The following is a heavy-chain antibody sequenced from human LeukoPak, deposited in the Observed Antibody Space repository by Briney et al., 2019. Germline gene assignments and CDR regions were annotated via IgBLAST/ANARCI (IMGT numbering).Heavy chain of an antibody. V-gene: IGHV3-23*01. D-gene: IGHD4-17*01. J-gene: IGHJ4*02. CDR2: ISNNGGYT. CDR3: ALVTTDRPFDY. CDR1: GFTFSSSA. Sequence: TGGSLRLSCAASGFTFSSSAMSWVRQAPGKGLEWVSAISNNGGYTYYADSVQGRFTISRDNSKSTLYVQMNSLRAEDTAIYYCALVTTDRPFDYWGQGTLVTVSS.